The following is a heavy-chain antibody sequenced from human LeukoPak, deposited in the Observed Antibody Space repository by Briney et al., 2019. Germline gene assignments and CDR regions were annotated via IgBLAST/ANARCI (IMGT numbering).Heavy chain of an antibody. J-gene: IGHJ4*02. CDR3: AGSGGSGSYYHGDY. CDR1: GGTFSSYA. V-gene: IGHV1-69*13. Sequence: ASVKVSCKASGGTFSSYAISWVRQAPGQGLEWMGEIIPIFGTANYAQKFQGRVTITADESTSTAYMELSSLRSEDTAVYYCAGSGGSGSYYHGDYWGQGTLVTVSS. CDR2: IIPIFGTA. D-gene: IGHD1-26*01.